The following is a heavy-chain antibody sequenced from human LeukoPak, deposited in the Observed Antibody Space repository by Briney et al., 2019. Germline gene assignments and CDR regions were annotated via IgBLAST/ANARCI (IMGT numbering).Heavy chain of an antibody. J-gene: IGHJ3*02. V-gene: IGHV3-66*02. Sequence: GGSLRLSCAASGFTVSSNYMSWVRQAPGKGLEWVSVIYSGGSTYYADSVKGRFTISRDNSKNTLYLQMNSLRAEDTAVYYCVKGDILTGSNAFDIWGQGAMVTVSS. D-gene: IGHD3-9*01. CDR1: GFTVSSNY. CDR2: IYSGGST. CDR3: VKGDILTGSNAFDI.